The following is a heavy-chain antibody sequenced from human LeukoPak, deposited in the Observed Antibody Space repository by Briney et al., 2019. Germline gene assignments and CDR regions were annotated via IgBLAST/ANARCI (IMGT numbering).Heavy chain of an antibody. CDR3: AREGYYYDSSGYYYADY. CDR1: GGTFSSYA. V-gene: IGHV1-69*05. D-gene: IGHD3-22*01. J-gene: IGHJ4*02. CDR2: IIRIFGTA. Sequence: GASVKVSCKASGGTFSSYAISWVRHAPGQGLEWMGRIIRIFGTANYAQEFQSRDTSTRDESTSTAYMELSSLRSEDTAVYYWAREGYYYDSSGYYYADYWGQGTLVTVSS.